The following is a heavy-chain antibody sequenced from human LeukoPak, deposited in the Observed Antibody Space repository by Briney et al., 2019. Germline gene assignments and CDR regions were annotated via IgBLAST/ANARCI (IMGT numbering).Heavy chain of an antibody. CDR1: GYTLTELS. V-gene: IGHV1-24*01. Sequence: GASVKVSCKVSGYTLTELSMHWVRQAPGKGLEWMGGFDPEDGETIYAQKFQGRVTMTEDTSTDAAYMELSSLRSEDTAVYYCATGETYSSGWYRGPLVSWGQGTLVTVSS. CDR2: FDPEDGET. J-gene: IGHJ4*02. CDR3: ATGETYSSGWYRGPLVS. D-gene: IGHD6-19*01.